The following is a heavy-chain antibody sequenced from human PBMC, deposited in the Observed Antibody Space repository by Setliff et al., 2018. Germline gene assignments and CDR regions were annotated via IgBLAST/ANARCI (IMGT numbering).Heavy chain of an antibody. CDR1: GYNFSSYG. Sequence: ASVKVSCKASGYNFSSYGISYGITWVRQAPGQGLEWMGGMNPNNGNTGYAQKLQGRVTMTTDTSTSTAYMELRSLRSYDTAVYYCARGDIVLMVYALDYWGQGTLVTVSS. D-gene: IGHD2-8*01. CDR3: ARGDIVLMVYALDY. V-gene: IGHV1-18*01. CDR2: MNPNNGNT. J-gene: IGHJ4*02.